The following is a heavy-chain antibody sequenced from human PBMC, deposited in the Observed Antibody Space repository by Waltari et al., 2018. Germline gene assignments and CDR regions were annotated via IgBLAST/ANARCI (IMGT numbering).Heavy chain of an antibody. D-gene: IGHD4-17*01. CDR3: ALSRYGLASPKFDP. V-gene: IGHV4-34*02. Sequence: QVQVQQWGAGLVKPSETLSLTCAAYGGSFSGYYWSCLRQPPGKALEWMREIDHSGVTNYNPSLPSRATISVDTSRNQLSLKRTSVTAADAAIYYCALSRYGLASPKFDPWGQGTLVTVSS. J-gene: IGHJ5*02. CDR2: IDHSGVT. CDR1: GGSFSGYY.